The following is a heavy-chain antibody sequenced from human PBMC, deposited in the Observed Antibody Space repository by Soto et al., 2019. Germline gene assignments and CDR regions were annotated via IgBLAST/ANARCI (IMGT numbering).Heavy chain of an antibody. Sequence: QLQLQLSGPGLVKPSETLSLTCNVSGASISSYNYWGWFRQPPGKGLEWIASIIYSGDIMSNPSPQGRLTLFVDTTKNQFSLKLSSVTAADTAVYYCVRHAQGIVRAYWGQGSLVTVSS. D-gene: IGHD3-22*01. CDR1: GASISSYNY. J-gene: IGHJ4*02. CDR2: IIYSGDI. V-gene: IGHV4-39*01. CDR3: VRHAQGIVRAY.